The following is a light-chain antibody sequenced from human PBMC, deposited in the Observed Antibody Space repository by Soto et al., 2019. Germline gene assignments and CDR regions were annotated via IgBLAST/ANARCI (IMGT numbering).Light chain of an antibody. CDR1: SSNIGAGYD. CDR2: GNS. J-gene: IGLJ3*02. Sequence: QSVLTQPPSVSGAPGQRVTISCTGSSSNIGAGYDVHWYQQLPGTAPKLLIYGNSNRPSGVPDRFSGSKSGTSASLAITGLHADDYSDYYCQSYDSSLTAGVFGGGTKL. V-gene: IGLV1-40*01. CDR3: QSYDSSLTAGV.